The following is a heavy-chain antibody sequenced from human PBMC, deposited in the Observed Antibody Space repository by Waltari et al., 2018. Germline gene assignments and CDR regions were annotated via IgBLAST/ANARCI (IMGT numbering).Heavy chain of an antibody. CDR1: GGSISSYY. D-gene: IGHD1-26*01. J-gene: IGHJ3*02. Sequence: QVQLQESGPGLVKPSETLSLTCTVSGGSISSYYWSWIRQPPGKGLEWIGYIYYSGSTNYTPSLKSRVTISVDTSKNQFSLKLSSVTAADTAVYYCARDYSVWAFDVGAFDIWGQGTMVTVSS. V-gene: IGHV4-59*01. CDR2: IYYSGST. CDR3: ARDYSVWAFDVGAFDI.